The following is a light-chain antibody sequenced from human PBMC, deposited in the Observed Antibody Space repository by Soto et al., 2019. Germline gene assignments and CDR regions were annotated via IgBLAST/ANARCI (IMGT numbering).Light chain of an antibody. CDR3: SSYAGSNNLV. Sequence: QSVLTQPPSASGSPGQSVTISCTGTSSDVGGYNYVSWYQQHPGKAPKLMIYEVSKRPSGVPDRVSGSKSGNTASLTGSGLQAEDEADYYCSSYAGSNNLVFGGGTKLTVL. V-gene: IGLV2-8*01. CDR2: EVS. CDR1: SSDVGGYNY. J-gene: IGLJ3*02.